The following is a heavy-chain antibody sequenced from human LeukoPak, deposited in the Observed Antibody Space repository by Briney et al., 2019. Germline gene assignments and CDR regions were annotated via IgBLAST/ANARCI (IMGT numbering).Heavy chain of an antibody. CDR2: IIPIFGTA. V-gene: IGHV1-69*01. CDR3: ARDLQTGVDYYYYYMDV. CDR1: GGTFSSYA. J-gene: IGHJ6*03. D-gene: IGHD4-11*01. Sequence: GSSVKVSCKASGGTFSSYAISWVRQAPGQGLEWMGRIIPIFGTANYAQKFQGRVTITADESTSTAYMELSSLRSEDTAVYYCARDLQTGVDYYYYYMDVWGTGTTVTVSS.